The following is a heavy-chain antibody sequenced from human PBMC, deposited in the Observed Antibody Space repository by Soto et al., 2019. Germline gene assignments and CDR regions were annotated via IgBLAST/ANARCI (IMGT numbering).Heavy chain of an antibody. CDR3: ASVPIWCGSSSCYTEGFDS. CDR1: GFVFSDYA. Sequence: EVQLLDSGGGWVQPGGSLRLSCVASGFVFSDYAMSWVRQAPGKGLEWVSDIRAGGSDTYYADSVKGRFTVSRVNSKNTLYLQMNTLRAEDTAIYYCASVPIWCGSSSCYTEGFDSWGQGTLVTVSS. CDR2: IRAGGSDT. V-gene: IGHV3-23*01. D-gene: IGHD2-2*01. J-gene: IGHJ4*02.